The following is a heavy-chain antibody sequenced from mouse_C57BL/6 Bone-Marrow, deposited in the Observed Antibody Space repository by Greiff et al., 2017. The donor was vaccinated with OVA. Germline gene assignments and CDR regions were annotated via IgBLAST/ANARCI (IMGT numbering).Heavy chain of an antibody. CDR1: GFTFSSYA. CDR2: ISSGGDYI. Sequence: EVKLMESGEGLVKPGGSLKLSCAASGFTFSSYAMSWVRQTPEKRLAWVAYISSGGDYIYYADTVKGRFTISRDNARNTLYLQMSSLKSEDTAMYYCTREARSWYFDVWGTGTTVTVSS. J-gene: IGHJ1*03. V-gene: IGHV5-9-1*02. CDR3: TREARSWYFDV.